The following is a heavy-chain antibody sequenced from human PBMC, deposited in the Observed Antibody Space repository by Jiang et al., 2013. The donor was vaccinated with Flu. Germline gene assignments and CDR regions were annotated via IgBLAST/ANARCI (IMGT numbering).Heavy chain of an antibody. Sequence: YGPGLVKPSETLSLTCTVSGGSISSYYWSWIRQPPGKGLEWIGYIYYSGSTNYNPSLKSRVTISVDTSKNQFSLKLSSVTAADTAVYYCARDHASTDAFDIWAKGQWSPSLQ. V-gene: IGHV4-59*01. CDR3: ARDHASTDAFDI. CDR2: IYYSGST. J-gene: IGHJ3*02. D-gene: IGHD2-2*01. CDR1: GGSISSYY.